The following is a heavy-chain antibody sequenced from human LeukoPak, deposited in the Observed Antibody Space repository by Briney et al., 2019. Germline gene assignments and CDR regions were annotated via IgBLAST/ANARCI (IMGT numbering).Heavy chain of an antibody. CDR1: GSSISSGGYS. Sequence: SETLSLTCAVSGSSISSGGYSWSWIRQPPGKGLEWIGYIYHSGSTYYNPSLKSRVTISVDRSKNQFSLKLSSVTAADTAVYYCARASAYCSSTSCYREIDYWGQGTLVTVSS. CDR2: IYHSGST. CDR3: ARASAYCSSTSCYREIDY. J-gene: IGHJ4*02. V-gene: IGHV4-30-2*01. D-gene: IGHD2-2*02.